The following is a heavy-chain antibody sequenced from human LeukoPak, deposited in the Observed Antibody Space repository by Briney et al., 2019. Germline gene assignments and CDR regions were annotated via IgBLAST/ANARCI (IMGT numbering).Heavy chain of an antibody. CDR2: VSGCGCST. CDR1: GLPFSSYA. V-gene: IGHV3-23*01. Sequence: PGGSLRLSCAASGLPFSSYAMSWVRQAPAKGRDGVAGVSGCGCSTYLPDSVKGRFTISRDNSKNTVYLQMNSLRAEDTGVYYCAKSDYYDSSGHPSSFEYWGQGTLVTVSS. CDR3: AKSDYYDSSGHPSSFEY. D-gene: IGHD3-22*01. J-gene: IGHJ4*02.